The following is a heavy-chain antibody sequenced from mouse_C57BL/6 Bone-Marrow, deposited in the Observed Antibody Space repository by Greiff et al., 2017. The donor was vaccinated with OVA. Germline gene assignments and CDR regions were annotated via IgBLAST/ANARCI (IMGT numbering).Heavy chain of an antibody. CDR1: GFTFSSYG. J-gene: IGHJ4*01. CDR2: ISSGGSYT. Sequence: EVKLQESGGDLVKPGGSLKLSCAASGFTFSSYGMSWVRQTPDKRLEWVATISSGGSYTYYPDSVKGRFTISRDNAKNTLYLQMSSLKSEDTAMYYCARLGAMDYWGQGTSVTVSS. V-gene: IGHV5-6*01. CDR3: ARLGAMDY.